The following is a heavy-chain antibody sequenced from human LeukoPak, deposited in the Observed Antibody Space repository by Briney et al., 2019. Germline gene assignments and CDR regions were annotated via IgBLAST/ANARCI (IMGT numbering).Heavy chain of an antibody. CDR2: IYPGDSDT. D-gene: IGHD6-6*01. Sequence: GESLKISCKGSGYSFPNYWIAWVRQMPGKGLEWMGIIYPGDSDTRYSPSFQGQVTFSADKSITTAYLQWSRLQASDTAMYYYARQYINSSPFDYWGQGTLVTVSS. CDR3: ARQYINSSPFDY. V-gene: IGHV5-51*01. CDR1: GYSFPNYW. J-gene: IGHJ4*02.